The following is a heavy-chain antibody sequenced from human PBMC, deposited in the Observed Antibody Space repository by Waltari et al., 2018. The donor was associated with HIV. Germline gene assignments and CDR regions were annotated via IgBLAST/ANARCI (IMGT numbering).Heavy chain of an antibody. Sequence: QVQLQESGPRLLKPSETLSLNCRATGGPMTNYYWAWLGQPPGKGLGWIGYIDSRGRSSYSPSLQSRLTMSVDVYRNQFSLELSSVTAADTAVYYCARYGSGHRHFGYWGQGTLV. D-gene: IGHD3-10*01. CDR1: GGPMTNYY. CDR2: IDSRGRS. J-gene: IGHJ4*02. CDR3: ARYGSGHRHFGY. V-gene: IGHV4-59*01.